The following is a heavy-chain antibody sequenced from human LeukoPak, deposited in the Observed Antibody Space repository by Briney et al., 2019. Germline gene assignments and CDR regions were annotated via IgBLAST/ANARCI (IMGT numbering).Heavy chain of an antibody. D-gene: IGHD4-17*01. CDR2: ISYSGST. Sequence: SETLSLTCTVSGDSISSYYWTWIRQPPGKGLEWIGHISYSGSTNYNPSLKSRVTISVDTSKSQFSLKLSSMTAADTAVYYCARALAPYGDYAFDYWGQGTLVTVSS. V-gene: IGHV4-59*01. CDR1: GDSISSYY. J-gene: IGHJ4*02. CDR3: ARALAPYGDYAFDY.